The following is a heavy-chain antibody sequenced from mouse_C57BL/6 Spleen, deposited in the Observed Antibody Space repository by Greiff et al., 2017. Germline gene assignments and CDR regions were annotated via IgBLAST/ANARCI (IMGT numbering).Heavy chain of an antibody. Sequence: QVQLQQSGAELVKPGASVKISCKASGYAFSSYWMNWVKQRPGKGLEWIGQIYPGDGDTNYNSKFKGKATLTADKSSSTAYMQLSSLTSEASAVYFCARSADTGDYFDYWGQGTTLTVSS. J-gene: IGHJ2*01. CDR3: ARSADTGDYFDY. CDR2: IYPGDGDT. V-gene: IGHV1-80*01. CDR1: GYAFSSYW.